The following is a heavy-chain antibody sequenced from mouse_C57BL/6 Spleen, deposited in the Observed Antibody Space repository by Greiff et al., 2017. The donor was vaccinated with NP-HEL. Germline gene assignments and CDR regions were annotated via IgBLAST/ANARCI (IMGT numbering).Heavy chain of an antibody. Sequence: DVKLQESGAELVRPGASVKLSCTASGFNIKDDYMHWVKQRPEQGLEWIGWIDPENGDTEYASKFQGKATITADTSSNTAYLQLSSLTSEDTAVYYCTTDSSGYRFAYWGQGTLVTVSA. CDR2: IDPENGDT. D-gene: IGHD3-2*02. CDR1: GFNIKDDY. CDR3: TTDSSGYRFAY. J-gene: IGHJ3*01. V-gene: IGHV14-4*01.